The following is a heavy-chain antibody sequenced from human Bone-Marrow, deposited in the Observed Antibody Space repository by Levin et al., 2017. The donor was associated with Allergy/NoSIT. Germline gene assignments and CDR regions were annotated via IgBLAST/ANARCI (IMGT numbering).Heavy chain of an antibody. CDR2: IYRGESS. Sequence: PSETLSLTCAVSGASISRSHWWSWVRQTPNKGLEWIGEIYRGESSEYNPSLTSRVAISVVLSQNQFSLRLTSVTAADPAISYCASAPGRFGRFDSWGQGALVTVSS. CDR3: ASAPGRFGRFDS. D-gene: IGHD2-15*01. V-gene: IGHV4-4*02. J-gene: IGHJ4*02. CDR1: GASISRSHW.